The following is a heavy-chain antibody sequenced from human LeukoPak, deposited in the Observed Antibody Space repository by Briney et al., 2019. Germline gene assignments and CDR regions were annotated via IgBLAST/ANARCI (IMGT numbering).Heavy chain of an antibody. CDR3: ARGRRITIFSGSWFDP. J-gene: IGHJ5*02. CDR1: GFTFSSYG. V-gene: IGHV3-33*01. D-gene: IGHD3-9*01. CDR2: IWYDGSNK. Sequence: GGSLRLSCAASGFTFSSYGMHWVRQAPGKGLEWVAVIWYDGSNKYYADSVKGRFTISRDNSKNTLYLQMNSLRAEDTAVYYCARGRRITIFSGSWFDPWGQGTLVTVSS.